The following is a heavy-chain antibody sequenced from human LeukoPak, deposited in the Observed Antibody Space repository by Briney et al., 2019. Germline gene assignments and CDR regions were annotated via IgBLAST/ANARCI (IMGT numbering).Heavy chain of an antibody. D-gene: IGHD2-2*01. Sequence: SETLSLTCTVSGYSISSGYYWGWIRQPPGKGLEWIGSIYHSGSTYYNPSLKSRVTISVDTSKNQFSLKLSSVTAADTAVYYCARETVVVVPAASQSYYYYYQMDVWGKGTTVTVSS. CDR2: IYHSGST. V-gene: IGHV4-38-2*02. J-gene: IGHJ6*03. CDR1: GYSISSGYY. CDR3: ARETVVVVPAASQSYYYYYQMDV.